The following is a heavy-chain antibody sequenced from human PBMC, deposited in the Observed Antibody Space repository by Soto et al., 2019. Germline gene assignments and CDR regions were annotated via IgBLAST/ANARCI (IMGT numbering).Heavy chain of an antibody. CDR2: IVPIYRTA. V-gene: IGHV1-69*01. J-gene: IGHJ4*02. D-gene: IGHD6-13*01. CDR3: ERDSGSKLSSS. Sequence: QVQLVQSGAEVKKPGSSVKVSCKASGGTFSSYRINWVRQAPGQGLEWVGGIVPIYRTADYAQKFQGRVTITADESARTAYMELRSLKSQDTAVYYCERDSGSKLSSSWGKGTLVTVSS. CDR1: GGTFSSYR.